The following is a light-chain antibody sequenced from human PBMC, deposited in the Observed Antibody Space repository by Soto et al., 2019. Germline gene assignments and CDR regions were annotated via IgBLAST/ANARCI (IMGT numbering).Light chain of an antibody. CDR3: SSYTTSSTYV. V-gene: IGLV2-14*03. Sequence: QSALTQPASVSGSPGQSITISCTGSSSDVGGYNYVSWYQQHPGKAPKLMIYEVSNRPSGVSSRFSGSKSDKTASLTISGLQAEDEADYYCSSYTTSSTYVLGTGTKLTVL. CDR2: EVS. J-gene: IGLJ1*01. CDR1: SSDVGGYNY.